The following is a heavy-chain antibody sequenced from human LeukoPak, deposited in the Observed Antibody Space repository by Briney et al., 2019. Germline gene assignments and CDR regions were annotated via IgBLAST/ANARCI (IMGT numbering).Heavy chain of an antibody. CDR2: INSDGSST. Sequence: PGGSLRLSCAAYGFTFNRYWMHWVRQVPGKGLVWVSCINSDGSSTTYADSVKGRFTISRDNARNTLYLQMNSLRAEDTAVYYCARGRGTIYMFDYWGQGTLVTVSS. D-gene: IGHD2/OR15-2a*01. J-gene: IGHJ4*02. V-gene: IGHV3-74*01. CDR1: GFTFNRYW. CDR3: ARGRGTIYMFDY.